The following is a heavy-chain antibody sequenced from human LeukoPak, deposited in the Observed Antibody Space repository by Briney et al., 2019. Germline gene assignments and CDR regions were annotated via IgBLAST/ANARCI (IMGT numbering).Heavy chain of an antibody. D-gene: IGHD2-2*01. J-gene: IGHJ3*02. V-gene: IGHV4-4*09. CDR3: ARQKCTSTSCLTKNAFDI. Sequence: PSETLSLTCTVSGGSISSYYWSWIRQPPGKGLEWIGYIYTSGSTNYNPSLKSRVTISVDTSNNQFSLDLSSVTAADTAVYYCARQKCTSTSCLTKNAFDIWGQGTMVTVSS. CDR1: GGSISSYY. CDR2: IYTSGST.